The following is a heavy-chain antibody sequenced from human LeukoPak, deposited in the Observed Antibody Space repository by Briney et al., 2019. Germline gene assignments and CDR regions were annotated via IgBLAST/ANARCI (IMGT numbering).Heavy chain of an antibody. J-gene: IGHJ4*02. V-gene: IGHV3-48*03. CDR1: GFIFKNYE. CDR3: VRDGQFDY. CDR2: ILSTTTI. Sequence: GGSLRLSCAASGFIFKNYEMNWVRQAPGKGLEWVSYILSTTTIYYAGSVKGRFTMSRDNAENSVYLQMNSLRAEDTGVYYCVRDGQFDYWGQGTLVTVSS.